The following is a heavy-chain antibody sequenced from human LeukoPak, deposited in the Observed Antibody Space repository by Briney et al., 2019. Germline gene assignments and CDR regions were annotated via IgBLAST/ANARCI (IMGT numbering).Heavy chain of an antibody. J-gene: IGHJ4*02. D-gene: IGHD5-24*01. Sequence: PSETLSLTCTVSGGSISSYYWSWFRQPPGKGLERIGYIYPGGSTNYNPSLKGRVTISLDTSKNQLSLKLTSMTAVDTALYYCARGTEWLQNDWGQGTLVTVSS. V-gene: IGHV4-59*01. CDR1: GGSISSYY. CDR2: IYPGGST. CDR3: ARGTEWLQND.